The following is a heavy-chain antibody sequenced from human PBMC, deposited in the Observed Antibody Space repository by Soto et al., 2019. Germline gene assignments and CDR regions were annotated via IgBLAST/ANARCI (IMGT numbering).Heavy chain of an antibody. J-gene: IGHJ6*02. V-gene: IGHV3-30*04. CDR3: ARDDILVIPGGSYNYGMDV. CDR2: VAYDGRSK. CDR1: GFTFSDYA. D-gene: IGHD2-2*01. Sequence: QVQLVESGGGVVQPGRSLRLSCAASGFTFSDYAMHWVRQAPGKGLEWVAVVAYDGRSKYYADSVKGRFTISRDNSRTTVCLQMNSLRDEDTAMYYCARDDILVIPGGSYNYGMDVWGHGTTVTVSS.